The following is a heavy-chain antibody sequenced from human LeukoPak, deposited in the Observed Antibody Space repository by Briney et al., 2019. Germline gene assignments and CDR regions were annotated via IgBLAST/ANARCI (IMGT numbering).Heavy chain of an antibody. CDR2: INHSGRT. V-gene: IGHV4-34*01. D-gene: IGHD2-21*02. CDR3: ARAVTAYPYYCDY. J-gene: IGHJ4*02. Sequence: SETLSLTCAVYGGSFSGYYWSWIRQPPGKGLEWIGEINHSGRTNYNPSLKSRVTISVDTSKHQFSLKLSSVTAADTAVYYCARAVTAYPYYCDYWGQGTLVTVSS. CDR1: GGSFSGYY.